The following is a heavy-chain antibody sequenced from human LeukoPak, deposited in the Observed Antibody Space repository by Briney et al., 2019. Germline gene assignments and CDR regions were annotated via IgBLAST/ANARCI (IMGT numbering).Heavy chain of an antibody. CDR2: IYYSGST. V-gene: IGHV4-61*05. CDR3: ARGGYYDSSADY. Sequence: KPSETLSLTCTVSGGSISSSSYYWGWIRQPPGKGLEWIGYIYYSGSTNYNPSLKSRVTISVDTSKNQFSLKLSSVTAADTAVYYCARGGYYDSSADYWGQGTLVTVSS. CDR1: GGSISSSSYY. J-gene: IGHJ4*02. D-gene: IGHD3-22*01.